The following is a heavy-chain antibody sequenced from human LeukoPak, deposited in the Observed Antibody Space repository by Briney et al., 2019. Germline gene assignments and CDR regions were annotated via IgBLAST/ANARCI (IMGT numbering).Heavy chain of an antibody. CDR1: GYTFTNFA. D-gene: IGHD2-15*01. CDR2: ISAYNGNT. Sequence: ASVKVSCKASGYTFTNFAMNWVRQAPGQGLEWMGWISAYNGNTDYAQKLQGRVTMTTDTSTSTAYMELRSLRSDDTAVYYCAREGHKAARRSDAFDIWGQGTMVTVSS. CDR3: AREGHKAARRSDAFDI. V-gene: IGHV1-18*01. J-gene: IGHJ3*02.